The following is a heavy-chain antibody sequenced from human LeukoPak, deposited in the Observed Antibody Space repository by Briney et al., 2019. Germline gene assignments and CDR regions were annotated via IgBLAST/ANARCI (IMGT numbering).Heavy chain of an antibody. J-gene: IGHJ4*02. V-gene: IGHV4-34*01. CDR3: ARYYYDYIWGSYRSTPFDY. D-gene: IGHD3-16*02. CDR2: INHSGST. Sequence: SETLSLTCAVYGGSFSGYYWSWIRQPPGKGLEWIGEINHSGSTNYNPSLKSRVTISVDTSKNQFSLKLSSVTAADTAVYYCARYYYDYIWGSYRSTPFDYWGQGTLVTVSS. CDR1: GGSFSGYY.